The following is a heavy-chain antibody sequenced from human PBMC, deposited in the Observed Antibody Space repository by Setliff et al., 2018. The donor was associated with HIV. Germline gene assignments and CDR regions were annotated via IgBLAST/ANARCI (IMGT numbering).Heavy chain of an antibody. D-gene: IGHD2-8*01. CDR2: INHSGNT. CDR1: GESFSTYF. Sequence: PSETLSLTCAVYGESFSTYFWNWIRQPPGKGLEWIGQINHSGNTNYNPSLKSRVTISMGTSRNQFSLKLRSVTAADTAVYYCATGLIMAPDYRGQGSLVTVSS. V-gene: IGHV4-34*01. J-gene: IGHJ4*02. CDR3: ATGLIMAPDY.